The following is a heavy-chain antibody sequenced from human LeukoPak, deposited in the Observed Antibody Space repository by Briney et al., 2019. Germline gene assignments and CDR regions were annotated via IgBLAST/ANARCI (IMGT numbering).Heavy chain of an antibody. V-gene: IGHV5-51*01. Sequence: GESLKISCKGSGYSFTSYWIGWVRQMPGKGLEWMGIIYPGDSDTRYSPSFQGQVTISADKSISTAYLQWSSLKASDTAMYYCARQGEQLVLVLEGAFDIWGQGTMVTVSS. CDR3: ARQGEQLVLVLEGAFDI. D-gene: IGHD6-13*01. CDR2: IYPGDSDT. CDR1: GYSFTSYW. J-gene: IGHJ3*02.